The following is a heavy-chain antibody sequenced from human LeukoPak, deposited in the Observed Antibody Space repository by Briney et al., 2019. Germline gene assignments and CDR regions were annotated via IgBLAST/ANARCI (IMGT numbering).Heavy chain of an antibody. D-gene: IGHD6-13*01. CDR1: GFTFSSYA. J-gene: IGHJ5*02. CDR2: ISGSGGST. CDR3: AKDSSSWYVPWFDP. Sequence: PGGSLRLSCAASGFTFSSYAMSWVRQAPGKGLEWVSAISGSGGSTYYADSVKGRFTISRDNSRNTLYLQMNSLRAEDTAVYYCAKDSSSWYVPWFDPWGQGTLVTVSS. V-gene: IGHV3-23*01.